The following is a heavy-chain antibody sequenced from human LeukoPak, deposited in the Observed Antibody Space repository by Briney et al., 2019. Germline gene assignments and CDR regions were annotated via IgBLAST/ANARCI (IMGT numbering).Heavy chain of an antibody. CDR2: IYYSGST. V-gene: IGHV4-59*01. CDR1: GGSISNKY. J-gene: IGHJ6*03. CDR3: ARTTEAHSWRTRYYDYYMDV. D-gene: IGHD6-13*01. Sequence: SETLSLTCTVSGGSISNKYWSWIRQPPGKGLEWIGYIYYSGSTNYNPSLKSRVTISVDTSKNQFSLKLSSVTAADTAVYYCARTTEAHSWRTRYYDYYMDVWGKGTTVTVSS.